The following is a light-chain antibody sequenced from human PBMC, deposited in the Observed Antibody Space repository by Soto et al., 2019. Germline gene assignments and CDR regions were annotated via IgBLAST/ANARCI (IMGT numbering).Light chain of an antibody. CDR3: LQYNNLPYT. Sequence: DLQLTQSPSSLSASIGDRVTFTCQASQDIGTFLNWFHQKPGEAPKLLVYDASNSETGVPSRFSGSGSGTHFTFTITSLQAEDVATYFCLQYNNLPYTFGRGTKLEIK. CDR1: QDIGTF. V-gene: IGKV1-33*01. J-gene: IGKJ2*01. CDR2: DAS.